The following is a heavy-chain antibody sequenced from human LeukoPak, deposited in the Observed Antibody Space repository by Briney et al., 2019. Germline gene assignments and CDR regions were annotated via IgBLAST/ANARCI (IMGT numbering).Heavy chain of an antibody. Sequence: PGRSLRLSCVTSGFTFSNHAMHWVRQGPGKGLEWVAVISDDGSSKFYADSVKGRFTIFRDNSKYTLFLQINSLRPEDTAVYYCARVDDLDAFDIWGQGTLVTVSS. J-gene: IGHJ3*02. CDR3: ARVDDLDAFDI. CDR2: ISDDGSSK. V-gene: IGHV3-30*04. CDR1: GFTFSNHA. D-gene: IGHD2-2*03.